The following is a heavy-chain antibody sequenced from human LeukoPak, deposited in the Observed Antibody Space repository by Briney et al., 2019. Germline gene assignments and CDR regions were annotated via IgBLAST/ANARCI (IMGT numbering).Heavy chain of an antibody. CDR3: VREESGGYFDY. Sequence: ASVKVSCKASGGTFSSYALTWVRQAPGQGLEWVGRIIPGGGSTNYAQKFRDRVTMTRDTSTSTVYMELSSLRSEDTAVYHCVREESGGYFDYWGLGTLVTVSS. D-gene: IGHD2-8*02. CDR2: IIPGGGST. CDR1: GGTFSSYA. V-gene: IGHV1-46*01. J-gene: IGHJ4*02.